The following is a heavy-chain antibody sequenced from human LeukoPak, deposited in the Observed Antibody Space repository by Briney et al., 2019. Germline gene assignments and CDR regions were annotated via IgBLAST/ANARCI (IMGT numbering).Heavy chain of an antibody. J-gene: IGHJ5*02. CDR3: ARDRMTGYCSSTSCYEGGYNWFDP. CDR1: GYSFILYG. Sequence: EASVKVSCKTSGYSFILYGISWVRQAPGQGPEWMGWISTSTGDTKYTQKFQGRVTLTTDTSTSTAYMELRSLRSDDTAVYYCARDRMTGYCSSTSCYEGGYNWFDPWGQGTLVTVSS. D-gene: IGHD2-2*01. V-gene: IGHV1-18*01. CDR2: ISTSTGDT.